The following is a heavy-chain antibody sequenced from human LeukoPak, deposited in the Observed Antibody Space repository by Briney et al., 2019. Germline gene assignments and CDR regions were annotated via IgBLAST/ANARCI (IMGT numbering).Heavy chain of an antibody. V-gene: IGHV3-48*04. CDR2: ISSSSSTI. Sequence: GGSLRLSCAASGFTFSSYSMNWVRQAPGKGLEWVSYISSSSSTIYYADSVKGRFTISRDNAKNSLYPQMNSLRAEDTAVYYCARDPGGYGYWGQGTLVTVSS. J-gene: IGHJ4*02. CDR1: GFTFSSYS. D-gene: IGHD5-12*01. CDR3: ARDPGGYGY.